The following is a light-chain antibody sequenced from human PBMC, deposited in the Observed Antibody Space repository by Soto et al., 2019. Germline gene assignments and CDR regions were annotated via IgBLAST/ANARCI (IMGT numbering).Light chain of an antibody. J-gene: IGLJ1*01. CDR1: NRDVGSYNS. Sequence: SVLTQTASVSGSPGQAITISCTGTNRDVGSYNSVSWYQQYPDQALKLLIYESTKRPSGVSHRFSASKSGNTASLTISALQAEDEADYYCCSYAGDNIPYIFGTGTKVTVL. V-gene: IGLV2-23*01. CDR3: CSYAGDNIPYI. CDR2: EST.